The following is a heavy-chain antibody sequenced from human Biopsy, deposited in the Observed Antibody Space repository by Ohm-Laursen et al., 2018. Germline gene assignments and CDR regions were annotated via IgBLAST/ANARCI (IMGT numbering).Heavy chain of an antibody. J-gene: IGHJ2*01. CDR1: GYTFTAFS. D-gene: IGHD2-2*01. Sequence: ASVKVSCKASGYTFTAFSVHWLRQAPGQGLEWMGWINPKSGDTDYPQNFQGRVSMTRDTSISTAYMDLSRLRSDDTAVYYCARGRRHCSGTCSRWYFDLWGRGTLVTVSP. V-gene: IGHV1-2*02. CDR2: INPKSGDT. CDR3: ARGRRHCSGTCSRWYFDL.